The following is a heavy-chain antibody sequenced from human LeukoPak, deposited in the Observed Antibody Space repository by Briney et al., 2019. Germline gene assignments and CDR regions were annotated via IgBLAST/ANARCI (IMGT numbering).Heavy chain of an antibody. CDR3: AKWVGYYDSSGYYENLGHFDY. D-gene: IGHD3-22*01. CDR2: IWYDGSNK. Sequence: GRSLRLSCAASGFTFSRYGMHWVRQAPGKGLEWVALIWYDGSNKYYAGSVKGRFAISRDNSKNTLYLQMNSLRAEDTAVYYCAKWVGYYDSSGYYENLGHFDYWGQGTLVTVSS. CDR1: GFTFSRYG. J-gene: IGHJ4*02. V-gene: IGHV3-33*06.